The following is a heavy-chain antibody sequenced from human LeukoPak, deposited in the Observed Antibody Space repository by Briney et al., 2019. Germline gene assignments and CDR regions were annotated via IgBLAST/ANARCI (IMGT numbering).Heavy chain of an antibody. D-gene: IGHD3-10*01. V-gene: IGHV3-9*01. CDR1: GFIFHDYA. J-gene: IGHJ6*02. Sequence: GRSLRLSCAASGFIFHDYAMHWVRQAPGKGLEWVSGISWNSGSIGYADSVKGRFTISRDNAKNSLYLQMNSLRASDTALYYCAKALYGSDMDVWGQGTTVIVSS. CDR3: AKALYGSDMDV. CDR2: ISWNSGSI.